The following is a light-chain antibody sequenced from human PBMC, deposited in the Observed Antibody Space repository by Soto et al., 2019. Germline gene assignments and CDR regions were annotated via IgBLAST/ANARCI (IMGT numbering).Light chain of an antibody. CDR2: GAK. J-gene: IGKJ5*01. V-gene: IGKV1-39*01. Sequence: DIQMTQSPSFLSASVGDRVTMTFRASQAISNYLNWYQQKPGKAPNLLIFGAKTLQSGVPSRFSGSGYGTDFTLTITTLQPEDVGIYYCQQCHATPLTFGQGTRLEIK. CDR1: QAISNY. CDR3: QQCHATPLT.